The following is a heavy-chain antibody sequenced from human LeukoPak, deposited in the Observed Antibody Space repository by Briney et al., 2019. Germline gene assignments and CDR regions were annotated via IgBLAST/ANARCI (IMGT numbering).Heavy chain of an antibody. Sequence: GGSLRLSCAASGFTFYSYAMSWVRQAPGKGLEWVSAIGTSGGGTHYADSVKGRFTIFRDTSKNTLYLQMNSLRAEDTAVYYCAKAGYYDSSGYPLYSDYFDYWGQGTLVTVSS. V-gene: IGHV3-23*01. CDR1: GFTFYSYA. J-gene: IGHJ4*02. CDR3: AKAGYYDSSGYPLYSDYFDY. CDR2: IGTSGGGT. D-gene: IGHD3-22*01.